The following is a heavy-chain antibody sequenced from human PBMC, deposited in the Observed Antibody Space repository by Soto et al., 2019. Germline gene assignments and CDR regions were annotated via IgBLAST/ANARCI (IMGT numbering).Heavy chain of an antibody. D-gene: IGHD3-10*01. Sequence: LRLSCAASGFTFNTYWMTWVRQAPGKGLEWVASIKQDGSETYYVDSVKGRFTISRDNAKNSLYLQMNSLRAEDTAVYYCARDPPYGSGTSQNYGLDVWGQGTTVTVSS. V-gene: IGHV3-7*04. CDR1: GFTFNTYW. CDR3: ARDPPYGSGTSQNYGLDV. CDR2: IKQDGSET. J-gene: IGHJ6*02.